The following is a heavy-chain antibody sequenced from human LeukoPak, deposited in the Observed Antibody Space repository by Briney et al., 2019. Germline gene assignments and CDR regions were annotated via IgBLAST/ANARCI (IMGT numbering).Heavy chain of an antibody. Sequence: GGSLRLSCAASGFTFSSYWMSWVRQAPGKGLEWVSSISSSSSYIYYADSVKGRFTISRDNAKNSLYLQMNSLRAEDTAVYYCASIAAAGRSYDYWGQGTLVTVSS. CDR2: ISSSSSYI. CDR3: ASIAAAGRSYDY. J-gene: IGHJ4*02. CDR1: GFTFSSYW. V-gene: IGHV3-21*01. D-gene: IGHD6-13*01.